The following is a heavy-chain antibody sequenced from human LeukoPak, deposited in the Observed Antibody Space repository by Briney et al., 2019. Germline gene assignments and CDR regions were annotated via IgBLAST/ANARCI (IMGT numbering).Heavy chain of an antibody. CDR1: GFTFSYYW. V-gene: IGHV3-7*01. CDR3: ARSNADIVVVPAAIPFDY. J-gene: IGHJ4*02. Sequence: GGSLRLSCAASGFTFSYYWMSWVRQAPGMGLEWVANIRQDGSEKYYVDSVKGRFTISRDNAKNSLYLQMNSLRAEDTAVYYCARSNADIVVVPAAIPFDYWGQGTLVTVSS. CDR2: IRQDGSEK. D-gene: IGHD2-2*01.